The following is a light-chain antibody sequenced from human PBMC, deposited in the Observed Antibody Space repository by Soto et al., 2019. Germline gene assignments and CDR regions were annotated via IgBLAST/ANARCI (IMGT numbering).Light chain of an antibody. Sequence: QSVLTQPASVSGSPGQSITISCTGTSSDVGDYPYVSWYQQHPVKVPKLIIYEVTNRPSGVTSRFSGSKSENTASLTISGLQAEDEADYYCSSYSATNTLVFGSGTKLTVL. CDR2: EVT. V-gene: IGLV2-14*01. CDR1: SSDVGDYPY. CDR3: SSYSATNTLV. J-gene: IGLJ1*01.